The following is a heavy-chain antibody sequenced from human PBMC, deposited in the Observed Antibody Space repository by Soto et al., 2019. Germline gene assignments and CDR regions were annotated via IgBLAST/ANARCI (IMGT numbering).Heavy chain of an antibody. Sequence: SETLSLTCAVSGGSISSGDYYWSWIRQPPGKGLEWIGYIYYSGSTYYNPSLKSRVTISVDTSKNQFSLKLSSVTAADTAVYYCARDWGDGYNYLDYWGQGTLVTVSS. CDR1: GGSISSGDYY. V-gene: IGHV4-30-4*01. J-gene: IGHJ4*02. CDR2: IYYSGST. CDR3: ARDWGDGYNYLDY. D-gene: IGHD5-12*01.